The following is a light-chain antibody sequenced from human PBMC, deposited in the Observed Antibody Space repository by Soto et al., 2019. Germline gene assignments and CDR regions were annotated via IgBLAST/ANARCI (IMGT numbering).Light chain of an antibody. CDR1: QSVSSSY. CDR2: GAS. Sequence: EIVLTQSPGTLSLSPGEIATLSCRATQSVSSSYLAWYQQKPGQAPRLLTYGASSRATGIPERFSGSGSGTEFSLTISRLEPEDFAEDYCQQYGSSPFTCGPGPKVDIK. CDR3: QQYGSSPFT. J-gene: IGKJ3*01. V-gene: IGKV3-20*01.